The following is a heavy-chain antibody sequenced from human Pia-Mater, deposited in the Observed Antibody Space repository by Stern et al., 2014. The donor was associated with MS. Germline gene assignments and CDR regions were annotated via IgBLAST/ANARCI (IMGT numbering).Heavy chain of an antibody. Sequence: MQLVESGPGLLRPSETLSLTCTVSGDSISSSNNYWGWIRQSTERGLEWIGSIYHTGKSYHNPSLQSRLTISVATSKNHICLKLISVTATDTAVYYCARSSSSVSVEFFDFWGQGTLVTVSS. J-gene: IGHJ4*02. V-gene: IGHV4-39*01. CDR1: GDSISSSNNY. CDR3: ARSSSSVSVEFFDF. D-gene: IGHD4-23*01. CDR2: IYHTGKS.